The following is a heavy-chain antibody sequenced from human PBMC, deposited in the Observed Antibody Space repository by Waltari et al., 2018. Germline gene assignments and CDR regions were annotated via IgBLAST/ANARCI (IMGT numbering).Heavy chain of an antibody. Sequence: QVQLVQSGAEVKKPGSSVKVSCKASGGTFSSYTISWVRQAPGQGLEWMGRIIPILGIANYAQKFQGRDTITADKSTSTAYMELSSLRSEDTAVYYCARGWDIVVVPAAIGWFDPWGQGTLVTVSS. J-gene: IGHJ5*02. V-gene: IGHV1-69*02. D-gene: IGHD2-2*01. CDR3: ARGWDIVVVPAAIGWFDP. CDR2: IIPILGIA. CDR1: GGTFSSYT.